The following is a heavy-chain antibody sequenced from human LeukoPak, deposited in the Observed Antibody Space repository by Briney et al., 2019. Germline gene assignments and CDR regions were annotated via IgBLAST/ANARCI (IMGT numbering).Heavy chain of an antibody. V-gene: IGHV4-30-4*01. Sequence: SETLSLTCTVSGGSISSGDYYWSWIRQPPGKGLEWLGYIYYSGSTYYNPSLKSRITMSVDTSKNPFSLKLSSVTAADTAVYYCARDGLIDFWSGYLLESVGSDLDNFDIWGQGTMVTVSS. D-gene: IGHD3-3*01. J-gene: IGHJ3*02. CDR1: GGSISSGDYY. CDR3: ARDGLIDFWSGYLLESVGSDLDNFDI. CDR2: IYYSGST.